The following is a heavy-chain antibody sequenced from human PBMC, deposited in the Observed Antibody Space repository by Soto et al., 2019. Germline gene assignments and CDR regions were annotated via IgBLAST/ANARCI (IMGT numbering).Heavy chain of an antibody. V-gene: IGHV4-4*07. J-gene: IGHJ5*02. D-gene: IGHD4-17*01. Sequence: KLPETLSLTCTVSGDSVSKYYWNWIRQPAGKGLEWIGRIYTTRSPNYNPSLKSRVTMSVDTSKNQFSLKLNLSSVTAADTAVYYCARSPAYGDYANLDTWGQGTLVTVSS. CDR3: ARSPAYGDYANLDT. CDR2: IYTTRSP. CDR1: GDSVSKYY.